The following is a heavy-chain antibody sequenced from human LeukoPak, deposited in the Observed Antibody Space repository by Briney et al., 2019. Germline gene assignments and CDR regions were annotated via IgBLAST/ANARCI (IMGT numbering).Heavy chain of an antibody. J-gene: IGHJ4*02. V-gene: IGHV3-23*01. CDR3: AKLDCSSTSCYGDY. CDR2: ISGSGGST. Sequence: PGGSLRLSCAASGFTFSSYAMSWVRQAPGKGLEWVSAISGSGGSTYYADSVKGRFTISRDNSKNTLYLQMNSLRAEDTAVYYCAKLDCSSTSCYGDYWGQGTLVTVSS. CDR1: GFTFSSYA. D-gene: IGHD2-2*01.